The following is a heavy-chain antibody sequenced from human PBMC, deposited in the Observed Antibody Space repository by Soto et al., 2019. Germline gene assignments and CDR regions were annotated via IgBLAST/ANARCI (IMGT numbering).Heavy chain of an antibody. V-gene: IGHV3-23*01. J-gene: IGHJ4*02. CDR2: ISGSGGST. CDR3: AKDGTYYDFWSGYFAFDY. Sequence: GGSLRLSCAASGFTFSSYAMSWVRQAPGKGLEWVSAISGSGGSTYYADSVKGRFTISRDNSKNTLYLQMNSLRAEDTAVYYCAKDGTYYDFWSGYFAFDYWGQGTLVTVSS. D-gene: IGHD3-3*01. CDR1: GFTFSSYA.